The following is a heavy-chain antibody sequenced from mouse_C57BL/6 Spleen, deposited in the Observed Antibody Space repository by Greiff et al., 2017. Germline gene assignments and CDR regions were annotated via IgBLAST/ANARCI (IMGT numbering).Heavy chain of an antibody. J-gene: IGHJ3*01. CDR3: ARGRLPFAY. D-gene: IGHD2-4*01. CDR1: GYSFTGYY. CDR2: INPSTGGT. V-gene: IGHV1-42*01. Sequence: EVQVVESGPELVKPGASVKISCKASGYSFTGYYMNWVKQSPEKSLEWIGEINPSTGGTTYNQKFKAKATLTVDKSSSTAYMQLKSLTSEDSAVYYCARGRLPFAYWGQGTLVTVSA.